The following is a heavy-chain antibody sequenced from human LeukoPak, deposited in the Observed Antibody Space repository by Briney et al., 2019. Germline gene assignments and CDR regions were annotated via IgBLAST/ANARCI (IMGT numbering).Heavy chain of an antibody. CDR1: GGSISSYY. D-gene: IGHD3-10*01. J-gene: IGHJ4*02. CDR2: IYYSGST. CDR3: ARDPGVTYYYGSGAGW. V-gene: IGHV4-59*12. Sequence: SETLSLTCTVSGGSISSYYWSWIRQPPGKGLEWIGYIYYSGSTNYNPSLKSRVTISVDTSKNQFSLKLSSVTAADTAVYYCARDPGVTYYYGSGAGWWGQGTLVTVSS.